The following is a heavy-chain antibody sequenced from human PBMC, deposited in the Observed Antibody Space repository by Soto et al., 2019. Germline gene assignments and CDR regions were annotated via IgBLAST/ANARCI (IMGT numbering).Heavy chain of an antibody. CDR1: GCSMSSYY. CDR2: IYYSGST. Sequence: TETLSLTCTVSGCSMSSYYWSWIRQPPGKGLEWIGTIYYSGSTYYNPSLESRVTMSVDTSKDQFSLHLTSVTAADTAVFYCTRHHPHHYDSSGYFDYWGQGIQVTVSS. V-gene: IGHV4-59*04. J-gene: IGHJ4*02. CDR3: TRHHPHHYDSSGYFDY. D-gene: IGHD3-22*01.